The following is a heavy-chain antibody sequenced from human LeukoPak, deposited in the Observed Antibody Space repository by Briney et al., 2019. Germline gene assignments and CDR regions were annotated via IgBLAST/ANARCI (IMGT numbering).Heavy chain of an antibody. J-gene: IGHJ4*02. V-gene: IGHV3-74*01. CDR1: GFTFSRHW. D-gene: IGHD2-2*01. CDR2: INSDASDA. CDR3: ARICSSTDCLIPD. Sequence: GGSLRLSCAASGFTFSRHWMHWVRQAPGEGLVWISRINSDASDANYADFVKGRFTISRDNAKNTVYLQINSLRDEDTAVYYCARICSSTDCLIPDWGQGTLVTVSS.